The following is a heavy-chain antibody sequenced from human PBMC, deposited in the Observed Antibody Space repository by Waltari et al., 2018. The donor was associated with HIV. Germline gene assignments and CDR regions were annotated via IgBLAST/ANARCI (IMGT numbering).Heavy chain of an antibody. CDR2: MSPRWRY. D-gene: IGHD3-10*01. V-gene: IGHV4-31*01. CDR1: GASINNNNYY. CDR3: SRGVLSCSDGSFDYWYYDR. Sequence: QVQAQESGPGLVKPSQTLSLNCTVFGASINNNNYYWSWLRQYPGKGLAWLGYMSPRWRYYYGRAAKSPVAISVDTSTGQIALRSASVTAAYTATYYCSRGVLSCSDGSFDYWYYDRWGRGTLVTVSS. J-gene: IGHJ2*01.